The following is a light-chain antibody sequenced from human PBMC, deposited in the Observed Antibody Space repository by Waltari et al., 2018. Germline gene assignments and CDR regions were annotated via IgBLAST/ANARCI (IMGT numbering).Light chain of an antibody. Sequence: QSALTQPASVSGSPGQSITISCTGTISDVGAYKYVSWYQHHPGKAPKLMVYEATNRPSGISNRFAGCKSGNTASRTSSGLQAEDEADYYCSSYTRSSTWVFGGGTKLTVL. V-gene: IGLV2-14*01. CDR1: ISDVGAYKY. CDR3: SSYTRSSTWV. J-gene: IGLJ2*01. CDR2: EAT.